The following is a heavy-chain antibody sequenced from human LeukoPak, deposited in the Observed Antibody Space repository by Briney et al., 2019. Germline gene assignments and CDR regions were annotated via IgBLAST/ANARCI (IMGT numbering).Heavy chain of an antibody. CDR3: ARETHTAMVL. J-gene: IGHJ4*02. V-gene: IGHV3-53*01. D-gene: IGHD5-18*01. CDR1: GFTVSSNY. Sequence: PGGSLRLSCAASGFTVSSNYMSCVRQAPGKGLEWVSVIYSGGSTYYADSVKGRFTISRDNSKNTLYLQMNSLRAEDTAVYYCARETHTAMVLWGQGTLVTVSS. CDR2: IYSGGST.